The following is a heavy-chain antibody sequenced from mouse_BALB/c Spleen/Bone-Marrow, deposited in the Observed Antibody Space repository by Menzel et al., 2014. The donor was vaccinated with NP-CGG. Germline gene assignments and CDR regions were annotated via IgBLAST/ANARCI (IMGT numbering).Heavy chain of an antibody. J-gene: IGHJ1*01. V-gene: IGHV14-3*02. CDR1: GFNIKDTS. CDR3: ATMITDWYFDV. Sequence: VQLQQSGAELVKPGASVKLSCTASGFNIKDTSMHWVKQRPEQGLEWIGRIDPADGNAKYDPKFQGKATITADTSSNTAYLQLSSLTSEDTAVCYCATMITDWYFDVWGAGTTVTVSS. CDR2: IDPADGNA. D-gene: IGHD2-4*01.